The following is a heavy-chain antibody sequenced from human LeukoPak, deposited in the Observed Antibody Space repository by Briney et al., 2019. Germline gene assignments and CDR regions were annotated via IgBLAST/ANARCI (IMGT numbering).Heavy chain of an antibody. CDR1: GFTFSSYA. D-gene: IGHD6-13*01. CDR3: AKDQSDLIAAAGLDY. CDR2: ISGSGGST. J-gene: IGHJ4*02. Sequence: GGSLRLSCAASGFTFSSYAMSWVRQAPGKGLEWVSAISGSGGSTYYADSVKGRFTISRDNSKNTLYLQMNSLRAEDTAVYYCAKDQSDLIAAAGLDYWGQGTLVTVSS. V-gene: IGHV3-23*01.